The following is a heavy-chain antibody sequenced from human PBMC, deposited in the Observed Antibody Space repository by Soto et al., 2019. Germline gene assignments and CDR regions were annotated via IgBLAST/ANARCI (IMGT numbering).Heavy chain of an antibody. CDR1: GGSISSYY. D-gene: IGHD3-22*01. V-gene: IGHV4-59*01. Sequence: SETLSLTXTVSGGSISSYYWSWIRQPPGKGLEWIGYIYYSGSTNYNPSLKSRVTISVDTSKNQFSLKLSSVTAADTAVYYCAGREGKAVGSGYYPDAFDIWGQGTMVTVSS. CDR2: IYYSGST. J-gene: IGHJ3*02. CDR3: AGREGKAVGSGYYPDAFDI.